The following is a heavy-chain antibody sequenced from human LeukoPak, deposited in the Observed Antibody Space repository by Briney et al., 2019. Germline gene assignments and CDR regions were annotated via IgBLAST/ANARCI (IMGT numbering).Heavy chain of an antibody. J-gene: IGHJ3*02. D-gene: IGHD3-9*01. CDR3: ARDQDRADYDILTGYYKWKGPVDAFDI. CDR2: ISAYNGNT. Sequence: GASVKVSCKASGYTFTSYGISWVRQAPGQGLEWMGWISAYNGNTNYAQKLQGRVTMTTDTSTSTAYMELRSLRSDDTAVYYCARDQDRADYDILTGYYKWKGPVDAFDIWGQGTMVTVSS. CDR1: GYTFTSYG. V-gene: IGHV1-18*01.